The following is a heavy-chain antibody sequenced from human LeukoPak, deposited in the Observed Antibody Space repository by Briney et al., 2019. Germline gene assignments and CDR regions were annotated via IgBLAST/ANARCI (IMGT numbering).Heavy chain of an antibody. Sequence: PSETLSLTCTVSGGSISSSSYYWGWIRQPPGKGLEWIGSIYYSGSTNYNPSLKSRVTISVDTSKNQFSLKLSSVTAADTAVYYCARDHDYGDYGRAFDIWGQGTMVTVSS. V-gene: IGHV4-39*07. CDR2: IYYSGST. CDR1: GGSISSSSYY. CDR3: ARDHDYGDYGRAFDI. D-gene: IGHD4-17*01. J-gene: IGHJ3*02.